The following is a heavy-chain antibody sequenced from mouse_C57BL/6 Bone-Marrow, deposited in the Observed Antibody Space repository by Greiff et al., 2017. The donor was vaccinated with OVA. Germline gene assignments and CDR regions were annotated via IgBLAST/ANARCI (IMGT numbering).Heavy chain of an antibody. CDR3: ARGGSSYDYYAMDY. CDR1: DSEVFPIAY. J-gene: IGHJ4*01. D-gene: IGHD1-1*01. Sequence: QVQLKESGSELRSPGSSVKLSCKDFDSEVFPIAYMSWVRQKPGHGFEWIGGILPSIGRTIYGEKFEDKATLDADTLSNTAYLELNSLTSEDSAIYYCARGGSSYDYYAMDYWGQGTSVTVSS. V-gene: IGHV15-2*01. CDR2: ILPSIGRT.